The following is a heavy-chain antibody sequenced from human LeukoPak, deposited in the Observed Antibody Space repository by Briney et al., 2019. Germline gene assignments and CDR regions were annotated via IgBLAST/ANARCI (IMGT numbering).Heavy chain of an antibody. CDR3: AHANLQELPKYCTNGVCYPFDY. CDR2: IYWADDK. J-gene: IGHJ4*02. V-gene: IGHV2-5*02. Sequence: ESGPTLVKPTQTLTLTCTFSGFSLSTRGLGVGLIRQSPGKALGWLALIYWADDKRYSPSLKSRLTITTDTSKNQVVLTMTNMDPVDTATYYCAHANLQELPKYCTNGVCYPFDYWGQGTLVTVSS. D-gene: IGHD2-8*01. CDR1: GFSLSTRGLG.